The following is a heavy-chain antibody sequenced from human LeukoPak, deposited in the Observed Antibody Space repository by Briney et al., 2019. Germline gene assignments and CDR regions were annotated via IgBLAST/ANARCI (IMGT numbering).Heavy chain of an antibody. J-gene: IGHJ5*02. V-gene: IGHV3-53*01. CDR3: AREMENSNYGWFDP. Sequence: GGSLRLSCAASGFTFSSHAMSWVRQAPGKGLEWVSVIYSGGSTYYADSVKGRFTISRDNSKNTLYLQMNSLRAEDTAVYYCAREMENSNYGWFDPWGQGTLVTVSS. CDR2: IYSGGST. D-gene: IGHD4-11*01. CDR1: GFTFSSHA.